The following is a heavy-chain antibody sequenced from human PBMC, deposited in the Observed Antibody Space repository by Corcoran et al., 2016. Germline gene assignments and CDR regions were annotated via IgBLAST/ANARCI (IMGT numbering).Heavy chain of an antibody. Sequence: QVQLVQSGAEVKKPGSPGKVPCKASGYTFTSYYMHWVRQAPGQGLEWMGIINPSGGSTSYAQKFQGRVTMTRDTSTSTVYMELSRRGSEDTAVYYCERDVGEGSEYGMDVWGQGTKVTVSS. D-gene: IGHD1-26*01. V-gene: IGHV1-46*01. CDR2: INPSGGST. CDR3: ERDVGEGSEYGMDV. CDR1: GYTFTSYY. J-gene: IGHJ6*02.